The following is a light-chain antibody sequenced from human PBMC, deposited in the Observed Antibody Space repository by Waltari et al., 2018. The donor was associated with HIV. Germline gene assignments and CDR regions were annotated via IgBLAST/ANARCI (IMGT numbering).Light chain of an antibody. CDR2: GAS. V-gene: IGKV3-15*01. Sequence: EIVMTQSPDTLPVSPGERATPSCRASQSVGNDLAWYQQKPGQAPRLLIYGASSRATGVPARFSGSGSGTEFTLTISSLQSEDFAIYYCQQYNNWPPKTFGQGTKLEI. J-gene: IGKJ2*01. CDR1: QSVGND. CDR3: QQYNNWPPKT.